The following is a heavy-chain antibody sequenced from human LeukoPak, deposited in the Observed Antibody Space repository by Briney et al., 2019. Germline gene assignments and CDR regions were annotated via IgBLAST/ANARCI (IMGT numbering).Heavy chain of an antibody. D-gene: IGHD5-24*01. J-gene: IGHJ4*02. CDR1: GYTFTSYG. CDR3: ASVEMASQLDY. V-gene: IGHV1-69*04. CDR2: IIPVLGTP. Sequence: SVKVSCKASGYTFTSYGISWVRQAPGLGLEWMGRIIPVLGTPHYAHNFQGRVTITADRSMSTGYMELSSLRSDDTAVYYCASVEMASQLDYWGQGTLVTVSS.